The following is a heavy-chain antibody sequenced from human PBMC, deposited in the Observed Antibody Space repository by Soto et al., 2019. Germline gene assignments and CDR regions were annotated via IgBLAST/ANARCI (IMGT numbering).Heavy chain of an antibody. D-gene: IGHD3-10*01. Sequence: SETLSLTCTVSGGSISSGDYYWGWVRQPPGKGLEWIGCIYYSGSTYYNPSLKSRVTISVDTSKNQFSLKLSSVTAADTAVYYCARDPGVVRGVPSDYWGQGTLVTVSS. J-gene: IGHJ4*02. CDR1: GGSISSGDYY. V-gene: IGHV4-30-4*01. CDR3: ARDPGVVRGVPSDY. CDR2: IYYSGST.